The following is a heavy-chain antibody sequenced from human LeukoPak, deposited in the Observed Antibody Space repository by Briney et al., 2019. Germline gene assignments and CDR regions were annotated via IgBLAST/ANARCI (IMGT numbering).Heavy chain of an antibody. CDR2: FSGSGGTT. CDR1: GFTFSSYA. J-gene: IGHJ6*03. Sequence: PGGSLRLSCAASGFTFSSYAMNWVRQAPGRGLEWVSGFSGSGGTTYYADSVKGRFTISRDNSKNTLYLQINSLRAEDTAVYYCANGNRCTSPNCLGYYYFYMVVWGKGTTVTVSS. V-gene: IGHV3-23*01. D-gene: IGHD2-8*01. CDR3: ANGNRCTSPNCLGYYYFYMVV.